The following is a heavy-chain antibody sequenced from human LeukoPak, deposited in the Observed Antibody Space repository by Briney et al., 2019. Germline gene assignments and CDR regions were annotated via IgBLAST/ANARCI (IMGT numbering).Heavy chain of an antibody. CDR2: IYHSGST. Sequence: PSETLSLTCTVSGGSISSGGYYWSWIRQPPGKGLEWIGYIYHSGSTYYNPSLKSRVTISVDRSKNQFSLKLSSVTAADTAVYYCATNGGIAAAGTTGGGYWGQGTLVTVSS. V-gene: IGHV4-30-2*01. CDR1: GGSISSGGYY. D-gene: IGHD6-13*01. CDR3: ATNGGIAAAGTTGGGY. J-gene: IGHJ4*02.